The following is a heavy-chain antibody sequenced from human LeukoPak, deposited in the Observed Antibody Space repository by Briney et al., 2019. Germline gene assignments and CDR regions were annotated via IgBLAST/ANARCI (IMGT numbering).Heavy chain of an antibody. Sequence: GGSLRLSCTASGFTFCDYAMSWVRQAPGKGLEWVGFIRSKAYGGTTEYAASVKGRFTIPRDGSKSIAYLQMNSLKTDDTAVYYCTRGNWNYGNAFDIWGQGTMVTVSS. CDR3: TRGNWNYGNAFDI. CDR1: GFTFCDYA. V-gene: IGHV3-49*04. D-gene: IGHD1-7*01. J-gene: IGHJ3*02. CDR2: IRSKAYGGTT.